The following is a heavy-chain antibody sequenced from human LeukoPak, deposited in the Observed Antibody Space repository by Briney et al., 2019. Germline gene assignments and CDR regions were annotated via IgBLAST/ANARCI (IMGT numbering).Heavy chain of an antibody. CDR3: ARETRIVGYYYYMDV. CDR1: GGSISSYY. D-gene: IGHD2-15*01. Sequence: PSETLSLTCTVSGGSISSYYWSWIRQPAGKGLEWIGRIYTSGSTNYNPSLKSRVTMSVDTSKNQFSLKLSSVTAADTAVYYCARETRIVGYYYYMDVWGKGTTVTVSS. CDR2: IYTSGST. J-gene: IGHJ6*03. V-gene: IGHV4-4*07.